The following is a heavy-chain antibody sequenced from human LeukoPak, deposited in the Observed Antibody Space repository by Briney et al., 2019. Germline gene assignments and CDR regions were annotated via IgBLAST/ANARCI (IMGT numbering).Heavy chain of an antibody. Sequence: ASVKVSCKASGGTFSSYAISCVRQAPGQGLEWMGRIIPILGIANYAQKFQGRVTITADGSTSTAYMELSNLRSEDTAVYYCARVAEVSSGWHVGYFDYWGQGTLVTVSS. J-gene: IGHJ4*02. CDR3: ARVAEVSSGWHVGYFDY. CDR1: GGTFSSYA. D-gene: IGHD6-19*01. CDR2: IIPILGIA. V-gene: IGHV1-69*04.